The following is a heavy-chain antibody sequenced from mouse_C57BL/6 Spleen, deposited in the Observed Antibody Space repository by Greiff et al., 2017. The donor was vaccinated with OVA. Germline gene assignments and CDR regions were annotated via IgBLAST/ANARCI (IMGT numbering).Heavy chain of an antibody. D-gene: IGHD2-4*01. V-gene: IGHV1-15*01. Sequence: QVQLKESGAELVRPGASVTLSCKASGYTFTDYEMHWVKQTPVHGLEWIGAIDPETGGTAYNQKFKGKAILTADKSSSTAYMELRSLTSEDSAVYYCTRGGYDYEAWFAYWGQGTLVTVSA. J-gene: IGHJ3*01. CDR3: TRGGYDYEAWFAY. CDR1: GYTFTDYE. CDR2: IDPETGGT.